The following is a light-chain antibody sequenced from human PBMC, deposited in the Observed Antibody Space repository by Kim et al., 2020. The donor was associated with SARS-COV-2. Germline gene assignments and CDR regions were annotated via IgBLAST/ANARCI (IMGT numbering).Light chain of an antibody. CDR2: GNS. CDR3: QSYDSSLSGYV. J-gene: IGLJ1*01. Sequence: GVTISCTGSRSNIGAGYDVHWYQQLPGTAPKLLIYGNSNRPSGVPDRFSGSKSGTSASLAITGLQAEDEADYYCQSYDSSLSGYVFGTGTKVTVL. CDR1: RSNIGAGYD. V-gene: IGLV1-40*01.